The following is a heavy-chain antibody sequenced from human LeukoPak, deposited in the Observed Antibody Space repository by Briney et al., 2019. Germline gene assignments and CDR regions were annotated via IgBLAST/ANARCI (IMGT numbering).Heavy chain of an antibody. CDR3: ARDGAFYYERSGYSLDY. D-gene: IGHD3-22*01. CDR1: GYTFTSYG. Sequence: ASVKVSCKASGYTFTSYGISWVRQAPGQGLEWMGWISAYNGNTNYAQKLQGRVTMTTDTSTSTAYMELRSLRSDDTAVYYCARDGAFYYERSGYSLDYWGQGTLVTVSS. J-gene: IGHJ4*02. CDR2: ISAYNGNT. V-gene: IGHV1-18*01.